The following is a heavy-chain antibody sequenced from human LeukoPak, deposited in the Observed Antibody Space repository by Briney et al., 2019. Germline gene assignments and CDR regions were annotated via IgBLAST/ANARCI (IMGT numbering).Heavy chain of an antibody. CDR1: GFTFSGSA. V-gene: IGHV3-73*01. CDR3: TRRLESGIWDFDY. J-gene: IGHJ4*02. CDR2: IRKKDNISVT. D-gene: IGHD6-19*01. Sequence: PGGSLRLSCAASGFTFSGSAMHLVRQASGKGLELVGRIRKKDNISVTAYAASVKGRLTISRDDSGNMAYLQMNSLKTEDTAVYYCTRRLESGIWDFDYWGQGARVTVSS.